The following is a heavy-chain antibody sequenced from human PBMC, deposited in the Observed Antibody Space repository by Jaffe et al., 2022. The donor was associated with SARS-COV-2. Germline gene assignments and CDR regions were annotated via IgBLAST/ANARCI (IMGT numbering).Heavy chain of an antibody. CDR2: IYTSGST. J-gene: IGHJ6*02. V-gene: IGHV4-61*02. D-gene: IGHD6-6*01. Sequence: QVQLQESGPGLVKPSQTLSLTCTVSGGSISSGSYYWSWIRQPAGKGLEWIGRIYTSGSTNYNPSLKSRVTISVDTSKNQFSLKLSSVTAADTAVYYCARDASRIAARDYDYYYGMDVWGQGTTVTVSS. CDR1: GGSISSGSYY. CDR3: ARDASRIAARDYDYYYGMDV.